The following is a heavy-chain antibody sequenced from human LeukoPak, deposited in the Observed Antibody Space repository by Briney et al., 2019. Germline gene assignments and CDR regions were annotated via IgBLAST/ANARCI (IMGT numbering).Heavy chain of an antibody. V-gene: IGHV3-30*02. CDR1: GFTFSSYG. CDR2: IRNDGSNK. J-gene: IGHJ4*02. CDR3: AREYCSGGRCRHFDY. D-gene: IGHD2-15*01. Sequence: GGSLRLSCAASGFTFSSYGMHWVRQAPGKGLEWVAFIRNDGSNKYYVDSVKGRFTISRDNSKNTLYLEMNSLRAEDTAFYYCAREYCSGGRCRHFDYWGQGTQVTVSS.